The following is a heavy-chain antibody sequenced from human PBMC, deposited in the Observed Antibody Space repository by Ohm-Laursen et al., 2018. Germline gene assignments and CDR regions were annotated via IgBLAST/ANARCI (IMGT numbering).Heavy chain of an antibody. CDR2: MNPNSGNT. V-gene: IGHV1-8*01. Sequence: GASVKVSCKASGYTFTSYDINWVRQATEQGLEWMGWMNPNSGNTGYAQKFQGRVTMTRNTSISTAYMELSSLRSEDTAVYYCARGLRSFRRSQYSSGRPYYFDYWGQGTLVTVSS. J-gene: IGHJ4*02. D-gene: IGHD6-19*01. CDR1: GYTFTSYD. CDR3: ARGLRSFRRSQYSSGRPYYFDY.